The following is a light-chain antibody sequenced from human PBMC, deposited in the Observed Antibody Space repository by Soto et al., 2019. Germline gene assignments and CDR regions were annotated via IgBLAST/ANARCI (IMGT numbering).Light chain of an antibody. J-gene: IGKJ4*01. CDR3: QKYNTAPLT. CDR1: QSVGSS. Sequence: VLTQSPATLSVSPGEGATLSCRASQSVGSSLAWYQQKPGQAPRLLMFDSSTRATGVPAKFSGSGSGTDFTLTISSLQPEDVATYYCQKYNTAPLTFGGGTKVEIK. V-gene: IGKV3-15*01. CDR2: DSS.